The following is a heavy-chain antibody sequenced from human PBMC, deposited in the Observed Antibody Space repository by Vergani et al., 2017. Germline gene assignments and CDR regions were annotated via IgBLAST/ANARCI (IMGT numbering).Heavy chain of an antibody. J-gene: IGHJ5*02. Sequence: EVQLVESGGVVAQPGGSLRLSCAASGFTFDDYTMHWVRQAPGKGLEWVSLISWDGGSTYYADSVKGRFTISRDNSKNSLYLQMKSLRTEDTALYYCAKAGKPAAIGPNWFDPWGQGTLVTVSS. V-gene: IGHV3-43*01. CDR3: AKAGKPAAIGPNWFDP. CDR1: GFTFDDYT. D-gene: IGHD2-2*01. CDR2: ISWDGGST.